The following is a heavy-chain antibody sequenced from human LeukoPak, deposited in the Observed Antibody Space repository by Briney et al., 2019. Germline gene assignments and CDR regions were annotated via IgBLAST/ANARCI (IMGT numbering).Heavy chain of an antibody. Sequence: SETLSLTCAVYGGSFSGYYWSWIRQPPGKGLEWIGEINHSGSTNYNPSLKSRVTISVDTSKNQFSLKLSSVTAADTAVYYCARGAWPWYWFDPWGQGTLVTVSS. V-gene: IGHV4-34*01. CDR1: GGSFSGYY. CDR3: ARGAWPWYWFDP. J-gene: IGHJ5*02. CDR2: INHSGST. D-gene: IGHD2-8*02.